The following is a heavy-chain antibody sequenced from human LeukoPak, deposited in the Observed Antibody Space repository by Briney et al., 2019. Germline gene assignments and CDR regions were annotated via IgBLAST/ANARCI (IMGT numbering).Heavy chain of an antibody. CDR2: ISIGGDT. D-gene: IGHD3-16*01. CDR1: GFTFSGYD. J-gene: IGHJ3*02. CDR3: ARAHVGWGLAFDI. V-gene: IGHV3-13*01. Sequence: GGSLRLSCAASGFTFSGYDMHWVRQGPGKGLEGVAAISIGGDTYYPGSVKGRFTISRENAKNSFYLQMNSLRAGDTSIYYCARAHVGWGLAFDIWGQGTVVIVSS.